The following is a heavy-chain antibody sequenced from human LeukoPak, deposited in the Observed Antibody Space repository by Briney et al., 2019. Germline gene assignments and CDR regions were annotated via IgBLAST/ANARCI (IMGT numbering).Heavy chain of an antibody. CDR1: GFTFDDYG. D-gene: IGHD5-24*01. Sequence: GGSLRLSCAASGFTFDDYGMSWVRQAPAKGLEWVSGINWNGGSTGYADSVKGRFTISRDNAKNSLYLQMNSLRAEDTALYYCARVRNGYSYDAFDIWGQGTMVTVSS. J-gene: IGHJ3*02. CDR3: ARVRNGYSYDAFDI. CDR2: INWNGGST. V-gene: IGHV3-20*04.